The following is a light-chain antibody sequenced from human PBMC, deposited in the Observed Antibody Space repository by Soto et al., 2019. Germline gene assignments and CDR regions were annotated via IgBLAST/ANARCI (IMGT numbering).Light chain of an antibody. V-gene: IGLV2-18*02. Sequence: QSALTQPPSVSGSPGQSVTISCTGTSSDVGSYNHVSWYQHPPGTAPKLIIYEVSNRPSGVPDRFSGSKSGNTASLTISGLQSEDEADYYCSSYTSRVTLVFGGGTKLTVL. CDR2: EVS. CDR1: SSDVGSYNH. CDR3: SSYTSRVTLV. J-gene: IGLJ2*01.